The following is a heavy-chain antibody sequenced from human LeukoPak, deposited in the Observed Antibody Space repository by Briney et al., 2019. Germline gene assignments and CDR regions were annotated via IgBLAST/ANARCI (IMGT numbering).Heavy chain of an antibody. CDR1: GYSFSSYG. Sequence: ASVKVSCKASGYSFSSYGMNWVRQAPGQGLEWMGWINPKSGGTNYAQKFQGRVTMTRDTSTSTAYMELSRLRSDDTAVYYCARDSGYCSGGSCWYFDYWGQGTLVTVSS. D-gene: IGHD2-15*01. CDR3: ARDSGYCSGGSCWYFDY. CDR2: INPKSGGT. J-gene: IGHJ4*02. V-gene: IGHV1-2*02.